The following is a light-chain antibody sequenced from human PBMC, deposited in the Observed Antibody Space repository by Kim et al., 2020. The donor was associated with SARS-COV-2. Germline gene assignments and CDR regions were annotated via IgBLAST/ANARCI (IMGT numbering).Light chain of an antibody. CDR2: EVS. Sequence: GQSLNISCTGTSSDVGIYNLVSWYQQHPGKAPKLMIYEVSKRPSGVSNRFSGSKSGNTSSLTISGLQAEDEADYYCCSYAVSSTWVFGGGTQLTFL. V-gene: IGLV2-23*02. J-gene: IGLJ3*02. CDR1: SSDVGIYNL. CDR3: CSYAVSSTWV.